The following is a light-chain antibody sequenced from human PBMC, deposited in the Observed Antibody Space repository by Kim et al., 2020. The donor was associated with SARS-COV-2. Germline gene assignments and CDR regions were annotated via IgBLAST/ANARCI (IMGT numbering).Light chain of an antibody. Sequence: ASVGDRVTITCRASQAIKNWLDWYQQKPGKAPKLLIYDASNLENGVPSRFSGSESGTDFTFTISSLQPEDFATYYCQHYDDFPLTFGGGTKVDIK. V-gene: IGKV1-12*01. CDR1: QAIKNW. CDR2: DAS. CDR3: QHYDDFPLT. J-gene: IGKJ4*01.